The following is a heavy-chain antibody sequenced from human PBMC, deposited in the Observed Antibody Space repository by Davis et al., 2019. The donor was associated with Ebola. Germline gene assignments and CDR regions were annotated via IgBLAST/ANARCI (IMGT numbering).Heavy chain of an antibody. J-gene: IGHJ4*02. CDR3: ARQWGITLGLDY. V-gene: IGHV1-18*01. Sequence: ASVKVSCKASGYTFPASGITWVRQAPGQGLEWMGWMSGFNNNTHYAEQFQGRVTMTTDTSTSTAYMELRSLRSDDTAVYYCARQWGITLGLDYWGQGTLVIVSA. CDR2: MSGFNNNT. CDR1: GYTFPASG. D-gene: IGHD3-10*01.